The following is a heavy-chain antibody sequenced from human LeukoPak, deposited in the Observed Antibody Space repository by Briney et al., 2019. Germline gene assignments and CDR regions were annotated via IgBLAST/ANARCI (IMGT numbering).Heavy chain of an antibody. J-gene: IGHJ4*02. D-gene: IGHD1-26*01. Sequence: GGSLRLSCAASGFTFSSYGMNWVRQAPGKGLEWVSYISSSSSTIYYADSVKGRFTISRDNAKNSLYLQMNSLRADDTAVYYCARGGSYVHYWGQGTLVTVSS. V-gene: IGHV3-48*04. CDR2: ISSSSSTI. CDR1: GFTFSSYG. CDR3: ARGGSYVHY.